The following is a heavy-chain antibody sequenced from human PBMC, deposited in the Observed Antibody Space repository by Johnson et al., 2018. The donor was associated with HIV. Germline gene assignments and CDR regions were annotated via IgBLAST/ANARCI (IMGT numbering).Heavy chain of an antibody. CDR3: ARVAADRSGYYRDAFDL. J-gene: IGHJ3*01. Sequence: EVQLVESGGGLVQPGESLRLSCAASGFTFSTYDMHWVRQTTGKGLEWVSAIGAAGDTYYADSVKGRFTISRENAKNSLYLQMHTLRAGDTALYYCARVAADRSGYYRDAFDLWGQGTLVTVSS. V-gene: IGHV3-13*01. CDR2: IGAAGDT. D-gene: IGHD3-3*01. CDR1: GFTFSTYD.